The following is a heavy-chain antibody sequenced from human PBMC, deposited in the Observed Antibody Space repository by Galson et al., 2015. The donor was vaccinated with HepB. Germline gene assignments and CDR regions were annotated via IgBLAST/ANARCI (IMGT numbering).Heavy chain of an antibody. Sequence: CAISGDSVSNNNAAWNWIRQSPSRGLEWLGRTYYRARWYSDYAVSVRSRITINADTSKNQFSLKLTSVTAADTAVYYCARVWEGWDCINGVCSPYYHGMDVWGQGTTVTVSS. CDR1: GDSVSNNNAA. CDR2: TYYRARWYS. D-gene: IGHD2-8*01. CDR3: ARVWEGWDCINGVCSPYYHGMDV. V-gene: IGHV6-1*01. J-gene: IGHJ6*02.